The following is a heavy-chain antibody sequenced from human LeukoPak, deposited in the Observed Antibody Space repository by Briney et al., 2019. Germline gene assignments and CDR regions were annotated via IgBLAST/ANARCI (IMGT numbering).Heavy chain of an antibody. D-gene: IGHD3-22*01. CDR3: ALPWVYDSSGYKGVYYFDY. CDR1: GYTFTSYA. Sequence: GASVKVSCKASGYTFTSYAMNWVRQAPGQGLEWMGWINTNTGNPTYAQGFTGRFVFSLDTSVSTAYLQISSLKAEDTAVYYCALPWVYDSSGYKGVYYFDYWGQGTLVTVSS. V-gene: IGHV7-4-1*02. J-gene: IGHJ4*02. CDR2: INTNTGNP.